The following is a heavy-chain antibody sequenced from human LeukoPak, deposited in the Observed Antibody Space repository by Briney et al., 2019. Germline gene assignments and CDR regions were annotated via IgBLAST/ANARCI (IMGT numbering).Heavy chain of an antibody. V-gene: IGHV3-30-3*01. CDR3: ARKSRDGYNYDSSGFFDY. CDR2: TSYDGSNK. D-gene: IGHD5-24*01. J-gene: IGHJ4*02. CDR1: GFTFSSYA. Sequence: PGGSLRLSCAASGFTFSSYAMHWVRQAPGKGLEWVAVTSYDGSNKYYADSVKGRFTISRDNSKNTLYLQMNSLRAEDTAVYYCARKSRDGYNYDSSGFFDYWGQGTLVTVSS.